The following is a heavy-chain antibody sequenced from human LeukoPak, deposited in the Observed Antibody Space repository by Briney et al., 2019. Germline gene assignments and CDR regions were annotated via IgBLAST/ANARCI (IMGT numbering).Heavy chain of an antibody. CDR2: INHSGST. Sequence: SETLSLTCAVYGGSFSGYYWSWIRQPPGKGLEWIGEINHSGSTNYNPSLKSRVTISVDTSKNQFSLKLSSVTAADTAVYYCARGPLGYCSSTSCRDAFDIWGQGTMVTVS. D-gene: IGHD2-2*01. CDR3: ARGPLGYCSSTSCRDAFDI. CDR1: GGSFSGYY. V-gene: IGHV4-34*01. J-gene: IGHJ3*02.